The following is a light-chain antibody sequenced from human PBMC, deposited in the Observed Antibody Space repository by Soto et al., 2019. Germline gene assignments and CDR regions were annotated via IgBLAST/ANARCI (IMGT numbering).Light chain of an antibody. CDR1: QGISSY. Sequence: QLTQSPSSLASSVGGRVTVTLPASQGISSYLGWYQQKRGKATNLLIYDASTLHSGVPSRFSGSGFGTEFTLTITSLQTDDFATYYCQQYNSYSTFGPATFGQGTKVDI. CDR2: DAS. V-gene: IGKV1-9*01. CDR3: QQYNSYSTFGPAT. J-gene: IGKJ1*01.